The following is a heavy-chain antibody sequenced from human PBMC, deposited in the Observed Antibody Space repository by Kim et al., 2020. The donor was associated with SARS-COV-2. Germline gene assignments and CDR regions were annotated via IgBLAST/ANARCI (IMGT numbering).Heavy chain of an antibody. J-gene: IGHJ4*02. Sequence: GGSLRLSCAASGFTFNDYSMNWVRQAPGKGLEWVSSITGGSSYIYYADSVKGRFTISRDNAKNSLSLQMNSLRAEDTAVYYCVRSQRGFMYGKNDYWGQGTLVTVSS. CDR1: GFTFNDYS. CDR2: ITGGSSYI. CDR3: VRSQRGFMYGKNDY. V-gene: IGHV3-21*01. D-gene: IGHD5-18*01.